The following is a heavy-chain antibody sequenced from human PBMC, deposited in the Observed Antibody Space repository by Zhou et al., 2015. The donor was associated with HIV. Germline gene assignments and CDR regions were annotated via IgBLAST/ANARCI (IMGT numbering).Heavy chain of an antibody. V-gene: IGHV1-69*12. D-gene: IGHD3-22*01. J-gene: IGHJ3*02. Sequence: QVQLVQSGAEVKKPGSSVKVSCKASGGTFSSYAISWVRQAPGQGLEWMGGIIPIFGTANYAQKFQGRVTITADESTSTAYMELSSLRSEDTAVYYCAREQLGDSSGYYYVRTGDAFDIWGQGTSGHRLF. CDR3: AREQLGDSSGYYYVRTGDAFDI. CDR2: IIPIFGTA. CDR1: GGTFSSYA.